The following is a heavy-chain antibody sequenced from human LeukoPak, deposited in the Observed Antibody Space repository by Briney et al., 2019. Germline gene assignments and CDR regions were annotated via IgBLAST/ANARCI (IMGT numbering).Heavy chain of an antibody. Sequence: SETLSLTCTVSLGSISSYYWSWIRQPPGKGLEWIGYIYYSGSTNYNPSLKSRVTISVDTSKNQFSLKLSSVTAADTAVYYCARGGTPSYDSSGYYYVLGYWYFDLWGRGTLVTVSS. CDR2: IYYSGST. CDR3: ARGGTPSYDSSGYYYVLGYWYFDL. D-gene: IGHD3-22*01. V-gene: IGHV4-59*01. CDR1: LGSISSYY. J-gene: IGHJ2*01.